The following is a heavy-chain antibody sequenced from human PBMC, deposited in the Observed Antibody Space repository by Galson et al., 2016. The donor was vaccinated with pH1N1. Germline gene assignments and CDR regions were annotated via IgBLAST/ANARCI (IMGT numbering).Heavy chain of an antibody. Sequence: SVKVSCKASGYIFTRDYFHWVRQAPGQGLEWMGVFDPSNGGTTFAQKFQGLVTMTRDTSTSTVYMEVSGLKSDDTAVYYCIRDLGRLRDFWGQGTLVTVSS. V-gene: IGHV1-46*03. CDR1: GYIFTRDY. CDR3: IRDLGRLRDF. CDR2: FDPSNGGT. J-gene: IGHJ4*02. D-gene: IGHD7-27*01.